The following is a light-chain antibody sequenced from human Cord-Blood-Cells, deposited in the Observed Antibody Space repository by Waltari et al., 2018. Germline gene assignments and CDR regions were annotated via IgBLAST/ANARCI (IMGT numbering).Light chain of an antibody. CDR2: GNS. CDR1: SPNIGAGYD. CDR3: QSYDSSLSGSV. Sequence: QSVLTQPPSVSGAPGQRVTIPCTGSSPNIGAGYDVHWYQQLPGTAPNLLIYGNSNRPSGVPDRFSGSKSGTSASLAITGLQAEDEADYYCQSYDSSLSGSVFGGGTKLTVL. J-gene: IGLJ3*02. V-gene: IGLV1-40*01.